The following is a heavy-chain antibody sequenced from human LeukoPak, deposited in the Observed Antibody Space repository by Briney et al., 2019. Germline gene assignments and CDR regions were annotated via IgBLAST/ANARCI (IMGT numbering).Heavy chain of an antibody. CDR1: GFTFSSYA. D-gene: IGHD3-10*01. CDR2: ISGSGGST. V-gene: IGHV3-23*01. CDR3: ARDRSTMVRGVIIAFDC. Sequence: GGSLRLSCAASGFTFSSYAMSWVRQAPGKGLEWVSAISGSGGSTYYADSVKGRFTISRDNSKNTLYLQMNSLRAEDTAVYYCARDRSTMVRGVIIAFDCWGQGTLVTVSS. J-gene: IGHJ4*02.